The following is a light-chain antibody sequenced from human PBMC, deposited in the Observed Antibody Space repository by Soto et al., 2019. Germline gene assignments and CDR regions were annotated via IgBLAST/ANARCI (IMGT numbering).Light chain of an antibody. V-gene: IGLV1-40*01. CDR2: GNS. CDR3: QSYDSSLSGSV. J-gene: IGLJ3*02. CDR1: SSNIGAGYD. Sequence: QSVLTQPPSVSGAPGQRVTISCTGSSSNIGAGYDVHWYQQLPGTAPKLLIYGNSNRPSGVPDRFSGSKSGTSASLAITGXXXXXXXXXXXQSYDSSLSGSVFGGGTKL.